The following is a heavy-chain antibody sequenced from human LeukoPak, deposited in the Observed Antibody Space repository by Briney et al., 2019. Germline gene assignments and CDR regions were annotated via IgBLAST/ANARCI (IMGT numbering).Heavy chain of an antibody. CDR2: INHSGST. J-gene: IGHJ4*02. CDR3: ARGGIFGVVFRFDY. Sequence: PSETLSLTCAVYGGSFSGYYWSWIRQPPGKGLGWIGEINHSGSTNYNPSLKSRVTISVDTSKNQFSLKLSSVTAADTAVYYCARGGIFGVVFRFDYWGQGTLVTVSS. V-gene: IGHV4-34*01. CDR1: GGSFSGYY. D-gene: IGHD3-3*01.